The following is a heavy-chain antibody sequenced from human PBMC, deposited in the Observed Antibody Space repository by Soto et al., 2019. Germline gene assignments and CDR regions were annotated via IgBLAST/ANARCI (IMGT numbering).Heavy chain of an antibody. J-gene: IGHJ6*02. V-gene: IGHV1-8*01. CDR3: ARVGGQLFGDHGMDV. CDR1: GYTFTTYE. CDR2: MSPSSGNT. D-gene: IGHD3-10*01. Sequence: QVQLVQSGAEVKKPGASVKVSCKASGYTFTTYEINWVRQVPGQGLEWMGWMSPSSGNTGYVDQFRGRVTMTSNTSMTTAYMELRSLRSEDTAVYYCARVGGQLFGDHGMDVWGQGNTVTVSS.